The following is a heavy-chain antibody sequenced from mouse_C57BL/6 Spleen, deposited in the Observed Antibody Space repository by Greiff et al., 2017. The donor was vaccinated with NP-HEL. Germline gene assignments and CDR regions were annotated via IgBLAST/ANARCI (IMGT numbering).Heavy chain of an antibody. CDR2: ILPGCGST. V-gene: IGHV1-9*01. D-gene: IGHD1-1*01. Sequence: QVQLQQSGAELMTPGASVKLSCKATGYKFTGYWIVWVKQRPGHGLEWIGEILPGCGSTNYTEKFKGKATFTADTASNTAYRQRSSLTTEDSAIYYCAKGGHYYGSSYYFDYWSQGTTLTVSS. CDR3: AKGGHYYGSSYYFDY. J-gene: IGHJ2*01. CDR1: GYKFTGYW.